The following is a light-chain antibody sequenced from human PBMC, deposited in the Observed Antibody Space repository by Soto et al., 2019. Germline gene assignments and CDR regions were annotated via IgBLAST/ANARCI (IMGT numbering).Light chain of an antibody. J-gene: IGLJ3*02. CDR2: DTN. CDR3: VLYMGSGISV. CDR1: SDSVSSSYY. Sequence: QTVVTQEPSFSVSPGGTVTLTCGLNSDSVSSSYYPSWYQQTPGQAPRTLIYDTNTRSSGVPDRFSGSILGNKAALTITGAQADDESDYYCVLYMGSGISVFGGGTKLTGL. V-gene: IGLV8-61*01.